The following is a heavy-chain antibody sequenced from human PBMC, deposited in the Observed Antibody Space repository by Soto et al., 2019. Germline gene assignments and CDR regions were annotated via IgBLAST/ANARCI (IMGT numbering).Heavy chain of an antibody. CDR1: GGSISSYY. V-gene: IGHV4-59*01. CDR3: ARGTGYYRGPYYFDY. CDR2: IYYSGST. Sequence: SETLSLTCTVSGGSISSYYWSWIRQPPGKGLEWIGYIYYSGSTNYNPSLKSRVTISVDTSKNQFSLKLSSVTAADTAVYYCARGTGYYRGPYYFDYWGQGTLVTVSS. J-gene: IGHJ4*02. D-gene: IGHD3-9*01.